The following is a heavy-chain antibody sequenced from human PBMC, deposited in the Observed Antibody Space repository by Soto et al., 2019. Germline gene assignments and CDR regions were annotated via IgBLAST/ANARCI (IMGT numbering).Heavy chain of an antibody. CDR1: GGSIISYY. J-gene: IGHJ4*02. CDR3: ARRYGGSIDY. CDR2: IYYSGST. D-gene: IGHD2-15*01. Sequence: QVQLQESGPGLVKPSETLSLTCTVSGGSIISYYRRWIRQPPGKGLEWIGYIYYSGSTNYNPSLKSRVTISVDTSKNQFSLKLSSVTAADTAVYYCARRYGGSIDYWGQGTLVTVSS. V-gene: IGHV4-59*08.